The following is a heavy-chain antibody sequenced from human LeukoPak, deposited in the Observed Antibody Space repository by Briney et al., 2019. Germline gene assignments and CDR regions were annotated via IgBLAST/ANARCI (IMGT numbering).Heavy chain of an antibody. J-gene: IGHJ5*02. V-gene: IGHV3-33*01. Sequence: GGSLRLSCAASGFTFSSYGMHSVRQAPGKGLEWVAVIWYDGSNKYYADSVKGRFTISRDNSKNTLYLQMNSLRAEDTAVYYCATLTAPGESWGQGTLVTVSS. CDR3: ATLTAPGES. CDR2: IWYDGSNK. D-gene: IGHD3-16*01. CDR1: GFTFSSYG.